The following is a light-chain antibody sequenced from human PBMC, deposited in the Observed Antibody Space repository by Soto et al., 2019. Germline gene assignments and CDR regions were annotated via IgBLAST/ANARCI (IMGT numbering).Light chain of an antibody. Sequence: EIVMTQSPATLSVSPGERATLSCRASQSVDINLAWYQQKPGQTPRLLISGASTRATGIPARFSGSGSGTEFPLTISSPQSEDFAVYFCQQYNNRPPWTFGQGTKVEIK. CDR1: QSVDIN. CDR3: QQYNNRPPWT. J-gene: IGKJ1*01. CDR2: GAS. V-gene: IGKV3-15*01.